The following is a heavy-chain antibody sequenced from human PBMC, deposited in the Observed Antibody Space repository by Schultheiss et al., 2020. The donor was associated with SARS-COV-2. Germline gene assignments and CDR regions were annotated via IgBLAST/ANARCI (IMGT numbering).Heavy chain of an antibody. D-gene: IGHD2-21*01. CDR3: ARGVLSGKRSVVVIAIRRGWFDP. J-gene: IGHJ5*02. CDR1: GGSISSYY. V-gene: IGHV4-59*12. CDR2: IYYSGST. Sequence: SETLSLTCTVSGGSISSYYWSWIRQPPGKGLEWIGYIYYSGSTYYNPSLKSRVTISVDTSRNQFSLKLSSVTAADTAVYYCARGVLSGKRSVVVIAIRRGWFDPWGQGTLVTVSS.